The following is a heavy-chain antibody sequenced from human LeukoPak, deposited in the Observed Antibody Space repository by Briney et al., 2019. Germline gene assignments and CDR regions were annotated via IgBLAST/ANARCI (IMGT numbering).Heavy chain of an antibody. CDR3: AKNTRSGYYYYYVDY. D-gene: IGHD3-22*01. Sequence: GGSLRLSCAASGFTFSSYVMSWVRQAPGKGLEWVSAISGSGGSTYYADSVKGRFTISRDNSKNTLYLQMNSLRAEDTAVYFCAKNTRSGYYYYYVDYWGQGTLVTVSS. J-gene: IGHJ4*02. CDR1: GFTFSSYV. CDR2: ISGSGGST. V-gene: IGHV3-23*01.